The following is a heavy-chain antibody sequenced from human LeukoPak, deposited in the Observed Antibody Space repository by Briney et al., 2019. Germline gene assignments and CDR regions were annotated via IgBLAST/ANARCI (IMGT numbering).Heavy chain of an antibody. CDR3: TTEGYYYDSSGYALRVYFDY. Sequence: PGGSLRLSCAASGFTFSNAWMSWVRQAPGKGLEWVGRIKSKTDGGTTDYAAPVKGRFTISRDDSKNTLHLQMNSLKTEDTAVYYCTTEGYYYDSSGYALRVYFDYWGQGTLVTVSS. V-gene: IGHV3-15*01. CDR1: GFTFSNAW. D-gene: IGHD3-22*01. CDR2: IKSKTDGGTT. J-gene: IGHJ4*02.